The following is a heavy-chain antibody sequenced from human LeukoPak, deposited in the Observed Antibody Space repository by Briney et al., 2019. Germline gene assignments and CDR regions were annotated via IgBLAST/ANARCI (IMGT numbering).Heavy chain of an antibody. Sequence: ASVKVSCKASGYTFTGYYMHWVRQAPGQGLEWMGWINPNSGGTNYAQKIQGRVTMTTDTPTRTAYMELRSLRSDDASVYYCARRLSSWFDPWGQGTLVTVSS. V-gene: IGHV1-2*02. D-gene: IGHD2/OR15-2a*01. CDR3: ARRLSSWFDP. CDR2: INPNSGGT. CDR1: GYTFTGYY. J-gene: IGHJ5*02.